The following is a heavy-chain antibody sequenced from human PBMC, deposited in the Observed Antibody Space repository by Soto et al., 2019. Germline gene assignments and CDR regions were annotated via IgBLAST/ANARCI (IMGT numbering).Heavy chain of an antibody. V-gene: IGHV1-69*06. Sequence: EASVKVSCKASGGTLTNFINYPINWVRQAPGQGLEWMGGIVPNIGTVNYAQKFQGRVTITADKSTGTAYMELSSLRSEDTALYYCARRGTGGFLRYFDYWGQGTLVTVSS. CDR3: ARRGTGGFLRYFDY. J-gene: IGHJ4*02. D-gene: IGHD2-8*02. CDR2: IVPNIGTV. CDR1: GGTLTNFINYP.